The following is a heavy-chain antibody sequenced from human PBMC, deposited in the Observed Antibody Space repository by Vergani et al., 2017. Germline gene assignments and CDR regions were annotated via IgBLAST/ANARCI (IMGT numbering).Heavy chain of an antibody. CDR1: GFTFDDYA. J-gene: IGHJ4*02. V-gene: IGHV3-43D*04. CDR3: AKEALRGYSGYDPYFDY. Sequence: EVQLLESGGDLVQPGGSLRLSCAASGFTFDDYAMHWVRQAPGKGLEWVSLISWDGGSTYYADSVKGRFTISRDNSKNSLYLQMNSLRAEDTALYYCAKEALRGYSGYDPYFDYWGQGTLVTVSS. D-gene: IGHD5-12*01. CDR2: ISWDGGST.